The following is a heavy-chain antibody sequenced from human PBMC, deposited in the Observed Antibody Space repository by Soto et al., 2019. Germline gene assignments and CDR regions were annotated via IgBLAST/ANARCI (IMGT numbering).Heavy chain of an antibody. CDR2: IYYSGST. D-gene: IGHD6-25*01. V-gene: IGHV4-31*03. CDR3: ARHTSYTSGWCDY. Sequence: SETLSLTCTVSGGSISSGGYYWSWIRQHPGKGLEWIGYIYYSGSTYYNPSLKSRVTISVDTSKNQFSLKLSSVTAADTAVYYCARHTSYTSGWCDYWGRGTLVTVSS. CDR1: GGSISSGGYY. J-gene: IGHJ4*02.